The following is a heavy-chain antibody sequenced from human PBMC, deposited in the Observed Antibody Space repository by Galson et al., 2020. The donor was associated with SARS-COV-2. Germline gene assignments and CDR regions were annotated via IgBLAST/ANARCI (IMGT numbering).Heavy chain of an antibody. D-gene: IGHD3-9*01. CDR3: ARLRYYDVLTGYIVEV. Sequence: ASVKVSCKASGYTFTDYYIHWVRQAPGQGLEWMGWINPKSGGTNYAQKFEGRVTMTRDTSITTAYMELSRLRADDTAVYYCARLRYYDVLTGYIVEVCGQGTMVTVSS. CDR1: GYTFTDYY. V-gene: IGHV1-2*02. CDR2: INPKSGGT. J-gene: IGHJ6*02.